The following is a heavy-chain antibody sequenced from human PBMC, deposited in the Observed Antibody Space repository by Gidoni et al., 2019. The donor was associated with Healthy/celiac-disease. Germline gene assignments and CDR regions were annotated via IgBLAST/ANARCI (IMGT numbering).Heavy chain of an antibody. V-gene: IGHV4-31*03. J-gene: IGHJ4*02. D-gene: IGHD5-18*01. CDR1: GGSISSCGYY. CDR2: IYYSGRT. CDR3: ARAGADAAMESAFDY. Sequence: QVQLQESGPGLVKPSQTLSLHCTVSGGSISSCGYYWSWIRQHPGKGLEWIGYIYYSGRTYYNPSIKSRVTISVDTSKNHFSLKLSSVTAADTAVYYCARAGADAAMESAFDYWGQGTLVTVSS.